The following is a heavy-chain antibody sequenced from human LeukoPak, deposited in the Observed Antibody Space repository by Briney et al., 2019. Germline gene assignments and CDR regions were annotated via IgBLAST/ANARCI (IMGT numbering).Heavy chain of an antibody. CDR2: IIPIFGTA. CDR3: AGSTVTRLAEYFQH. Sequence: SVKVSCKASGYTFTSYDISWVRQAPGQGLEWMGGIIPIFGTANYAQKFQGRVTITADESTSTAYMELSSLRSEDTAVYYCAGSTVTRLAEYFQHWGQGTLVTVSS. V-gene: IGHV1-69*13. D-gene: IGHD4-17*01. J-gene: IGHJ1*01. CDR1: GYTFTSYD.